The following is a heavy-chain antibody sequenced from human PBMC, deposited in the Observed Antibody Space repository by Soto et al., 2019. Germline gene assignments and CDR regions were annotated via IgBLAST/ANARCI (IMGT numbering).Heavy chain of an antibody. V-gene: IGHV4-59*01. CDR2: IYYSGGT. CDR3: ARVQRLELVVDF. J-gene: IGHJ4*02. Sequence: QVQLQESGLGLVKPSQTLSLSCTVSGDSITSYYWSWIRQPPGKGLEWIGYIYYSGGTSYNPSLKSRVTISVDTSKKQFSLRLNSVTAADTAVYYCARVQRLELVVDFWGQGTLVTVSS. D-gene: IGHD1-7*01. CDR1: GDSITSYY.